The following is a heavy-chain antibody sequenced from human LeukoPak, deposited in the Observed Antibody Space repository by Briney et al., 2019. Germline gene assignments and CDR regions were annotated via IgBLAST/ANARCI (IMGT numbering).Heavy chain of an antibody. V-gene: IGHV1-69*04. CDR1: GGTFSSYA. CDR2: IIPILGIA. J-gene: IGHJ4*02. CDR3: ARDGEDCRSTSSSFDY. D-gene: IGHD2-2*01. Sequence: ASVKVSCKASGGTFSSYAISWVRQAPGQGLEWMGRIIPILGIANYAQKFQGRVTITADKSTSTAYMELSSLRSEDTAVYYCARDGEDCRSTSSSFDYWGQGTLVTVSS.